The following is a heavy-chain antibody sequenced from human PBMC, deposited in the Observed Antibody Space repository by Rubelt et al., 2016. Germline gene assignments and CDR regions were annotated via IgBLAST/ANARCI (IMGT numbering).Heavy chain of an antibody. D-gene: IGHD3-9*01. CDR3: AREMWDYDILLGRYGMDV. Sequence: QLQLQESGPGLVKPSETLSLTCTVSGGSISSSSYYWGWIRQPPGKGLEWIGSIYYSGSTYYNPSLKSRVTISVDTSKNQFSLKVSYVTAADTAVYYCAREMWDYDILLGRYGMDVWGQGTTVTVSS. J-gene: IGHJ6*02. CDR2: IYYSGST. V-gene: IGHV4-39*07. CDR1: GGSISSSSYY.